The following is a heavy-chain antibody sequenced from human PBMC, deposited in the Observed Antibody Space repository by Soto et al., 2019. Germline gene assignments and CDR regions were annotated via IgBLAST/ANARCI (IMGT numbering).Heavy chain of an antibody. Sequence: PSETLSLTCTVSGGSISSGGYYWSWIRQHPGKGLEWIGYIYYSGSTYYNPSLKSRVTISVDTSKNQFSLKLSSVTAADTAVYYCARDMEEKTGPGSHYCYYGMHVWGQGTTVTVSS. CDR2: IYYSGST. J-gene: IGHJ6*02. V-gene: IGHV4-31*03. CDR1: GGSISSGGYY. D-gene: IGHD3-10*01. CDR3: ARDMEEKTGPGSHYCYYGMHV.